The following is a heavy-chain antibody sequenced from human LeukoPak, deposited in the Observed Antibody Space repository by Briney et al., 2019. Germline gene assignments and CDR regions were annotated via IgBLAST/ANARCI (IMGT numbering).Heavy chain of an antibody. J-gene: IGHJ4*02. CDR2: INHSGST. CDR1: GGSFSGYY. Sequence: SETLSLTCAVYGGSFSGYYWSWIRQPPGKGLEWIGEINHSGSTNYNPSLKSRVTISVDMSKNQFSLKLSSVTAADTAVYYCARLTGTSFSTLDYWGQGTLVTVSS. D-gene: IGHD1-7*01. V-gene: IGHV4-34*01. CDR3: ARLTGTSFSTLDY.